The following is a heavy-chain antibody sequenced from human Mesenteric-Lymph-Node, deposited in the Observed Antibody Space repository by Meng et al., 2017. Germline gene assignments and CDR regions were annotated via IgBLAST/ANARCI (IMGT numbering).Heavy chain of an antibody. J-gene: IGHJ2*01. CDR1: GGTFSSYA. CDR3: ARGIVGAINSYWYFDL. CDR2: IIPIFGTA. D-gene: IGHD1-26*01. Sequence: QGQLVQSGAEVKKPGSSVKVSCKASGGTFSSYAISWVRQAPGQGLEWMGGIIPIFGTANYAQKFQGRVTITTDESTSTAYMELGSLRSEDTAVYYCARGIVGAINSYWYFDLWGRGTLVTVSS. V-gene: IGHV1-69*05.